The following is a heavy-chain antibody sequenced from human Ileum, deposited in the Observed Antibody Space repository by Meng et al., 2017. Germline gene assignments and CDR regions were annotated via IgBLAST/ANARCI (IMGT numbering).Heavy chain of an antibody. D-gene: IGHD2/OR15-2a*01. Sequence: ASVKVSCKASGYSFTSYGIAWVRQAPGQGLEWMGWISTYNGNTNYAQKFQDRVTMTTDTSTSTGYMELRSLRSDDTAVYYCARYGGRHVNLWLDAFDIWGQGTMVTVSS. CDR2: ISTYNGNT. J-gene: IGHJ3*02. CDR3: ARYGGRHVNLWLDAFDI. V-gene: IGHV1-18*04. CDR1: GYSFTSYG.